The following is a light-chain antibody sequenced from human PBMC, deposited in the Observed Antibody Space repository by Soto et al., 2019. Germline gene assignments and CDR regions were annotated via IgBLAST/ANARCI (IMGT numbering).Light chain of an antibody. J-gene: IGKJ2*01. CDR2: KAS. CDR1: QSISSW. Sequence: DILMTQSPSTLSASVGDRVTITCRASQSISSWLAWYQQKPGKAPKLLIYKASSLEGGIPSRFSGSVSETKFTLTISSLQPEDFATYYCQQYNSYQYSFGQGTKLEIK. CDR3: QQYNSYQYS. V-gene: IGKV1-5*03.